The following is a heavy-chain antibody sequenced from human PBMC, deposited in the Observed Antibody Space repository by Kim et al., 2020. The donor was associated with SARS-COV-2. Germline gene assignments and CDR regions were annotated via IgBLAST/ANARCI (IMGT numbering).Heavy chain of an antibody. V-gene: IGHV3-74*01. Sequence: GGSLRLSCAASGFTFGRFWMHWVRQVPGKGLVWVSRTNEDGTITNHADSVKGRFTISRDNAANSLFLQMNSLRVEDTAVYFCVSDLAGREGRWGQGTLLT. CDR1: GFTFGRFW. CDR2: TNEDGTIT. D-gene: IGHD6-19*01. J-gene: IGHJ4*02. CDR3: VSDLAGREGR.